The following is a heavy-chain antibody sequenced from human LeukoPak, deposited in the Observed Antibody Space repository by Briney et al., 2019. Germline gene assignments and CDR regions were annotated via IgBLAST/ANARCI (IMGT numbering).Heavy chain of an antibody. Sequence: SETLSLTCTVSGGSVGSGDYYWGWIRQPPGKGLEWIGTIYYSGSTYYSTSLKSRVTISVDMSNNQFSLKLNSVTAADTAVYFCARHDYGDYGPFDCWGQGTLVTVSS. CDR3: ARHDYGDYGPFDC. CDR1: GGSVGSGDYY. V-gene: IGHV4-39*01. J-gene: IGHJ4*02. D-gene: IGHD4-17*01. CDR2: IYYSGST.